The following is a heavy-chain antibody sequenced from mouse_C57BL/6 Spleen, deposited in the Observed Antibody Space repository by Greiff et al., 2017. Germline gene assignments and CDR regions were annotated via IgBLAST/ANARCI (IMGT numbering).Heavy chain of an antibody. CDR1: GYAFSSSW. V-gene: IGHV1-82*01. D-gene: IGHD1-1*01. CDR2: IYPGDGDT. Sequence: VQLKESGPELVKPGASVKISCKASGYAFSSSWMNWVKQRPGKGLEWIGRIYPGDGDTNYNGKFKGKATLTADKSSSTAYMQLSSLTSEDSAVYFCARYYYGSSSAWFAYWGQGTLVTVSA. CDR3: ARYYYGSSSAWFAY. J-gene: IGHJ3*01.